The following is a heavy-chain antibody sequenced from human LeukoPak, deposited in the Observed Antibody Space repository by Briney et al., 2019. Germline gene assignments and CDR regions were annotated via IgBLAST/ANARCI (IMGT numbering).Heavy chain of an antibody. CDR3: ARGVNTYLWFGGDYMDV. J-gene: IGHJ6*03. CDR2: IYPGDSDI. Sequence: GESLKISCQVSGYSFSSYWIGWVRQMPGKGLEWMGIIYPGDSDIRYSPSFEGQVTISADKSISTAYLQWSSLKASDTAMYYCARGVNTYLWFGGDYMDVWGKGSTVTVSS. CDR1: GYSFSSYW. D-gene: IGHD3-16*01. V-gene: IGHV5-51*01.